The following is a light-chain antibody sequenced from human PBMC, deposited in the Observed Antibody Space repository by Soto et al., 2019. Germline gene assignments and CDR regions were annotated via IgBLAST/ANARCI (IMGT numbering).Light chain of an antibody. Sequence: EIVLTQSPATLSLSPGERATLSCRASQSVSSYLAWYQQKPGQAPRLLIYDASNRATGIPARFSGSGSGTDFTLTISSLEPEDFAVYYCQQRSNWPLTFGGGPNVELK. CDR1: QSVSSY. V-gene: IGKV3-11*01. J-gene: IGKJ4*01. CDR2: DAS. CDR3: QQRSNWPLT.